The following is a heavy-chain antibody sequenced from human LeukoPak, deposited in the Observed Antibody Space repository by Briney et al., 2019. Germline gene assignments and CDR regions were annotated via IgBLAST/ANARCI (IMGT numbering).Heavy chain of an antibody. D-gene: IGHD6-13*01. CDR2: ISPGDSDI. J-gene: IGHJ4*02. CDR1: GYSFTSYW. CDR3: ARRLGSSTWRFFDY. V-gene: IGHV5-51*01. Sequence: GESLKISCRGSGYSFTSYWIGWVRQMPGKGLEWMGSISPGDSDIRYSPCFQGQVTISADKSISTAYLQWRSLKASDTAVYYCARRLGSSTWRFFDYWGQGTLVTVSS.